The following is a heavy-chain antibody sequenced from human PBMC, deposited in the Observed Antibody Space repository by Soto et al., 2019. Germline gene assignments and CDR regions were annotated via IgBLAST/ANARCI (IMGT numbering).Heavy chain of an antibody. Sequence: GGSLRLSCAASGFTFSSYAMHWVRQAPGKGLEWVAVISYDGSNKYYADSVKGRFTISRDNSKNTLYLQMNSLRAEDTAVYYCARARGDGYNWGYFDYWGQGTLVTVSS. V-gene: IGHV3-30-3*01. CDR3: ARARGDGYNWGYFDY. CDR1: GFTFSSYA. D-gene: IGHD5-12*01. CDR2: ISYDGSNK. J-gene: IGHJ4*02.